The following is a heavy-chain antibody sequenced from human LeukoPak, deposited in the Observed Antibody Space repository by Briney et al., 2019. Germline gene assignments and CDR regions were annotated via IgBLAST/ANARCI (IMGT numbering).Heavy chain of an antibody. CDR2: INPNSGGT. D-gene: IGHD2-15*01. J-gene: IGHJ4*02. CDR1: GYTFTGYY. CDR3: ARGNIVVVVAAAPDY. V-gene: IGHV1-2*02. Sequence: ASVKVSCKASGYTFTGYYMHWVRQAPGQGLEWMGWINPNSGGTNYAQKFQGRVTMTRDTSISTAYMELRRLRSDDTAVYYCARGNIVVVVAAAPDYWGQGPLVTVSS.